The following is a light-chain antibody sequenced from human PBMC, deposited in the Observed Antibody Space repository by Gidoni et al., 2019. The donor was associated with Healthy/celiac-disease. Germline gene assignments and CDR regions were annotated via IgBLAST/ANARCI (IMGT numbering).Light chain of an antibody. CDR1: QDISNY. CDR2: DAS. J-gene: IGKJ1*01. CDR3: QQYDNLPKWT. V-gene: IGKV1-33*01. Sequence: DIQMTQSPSSLSASVGDRVTITCQASQDISNYLNWYQQKPGKAPKLLIYDASNLETGVPPRFSGSGSGTDFTFTISSLQPEDIATYYCQQYDNLPKWTFGQGTKVEIK.